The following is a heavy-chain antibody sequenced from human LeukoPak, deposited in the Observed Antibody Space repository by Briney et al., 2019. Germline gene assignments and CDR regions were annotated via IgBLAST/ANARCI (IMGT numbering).Heavy chain of an antibody. J-gene: IGHJ4*02. CDR1: GFTFSDYY. CDR3: ARAPGYRSFLDY. CDR2: ISSGSSYI. V-gene: IGHV3-11*06. Sequence: GGSLRLSCAASGFTFSDYYMSWIRQAPGKGLEWGSFISSGSSYIYYADSVKGRFTISRDNAKNSLYLQMNSLRAEDMAVYYCARAPGYRSFLDYWGQGTLVTVSS. D-gene: IGHD5-12*01.